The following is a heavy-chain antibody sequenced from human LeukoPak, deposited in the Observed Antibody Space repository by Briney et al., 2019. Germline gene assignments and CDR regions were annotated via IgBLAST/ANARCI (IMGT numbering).Heavy chain of an antibody. CDR2: ISYDGSNK. CDR1: GFTFSSYA. V-gene: IGHV3-30*04. Sequence: PGRSLRLSCAASGFTFSSYAMHWVRQAPGKGLEWVAVISYDGSNKYYADSVKGRFTISRDNSKNTLYLQMNSLRAEDTAVYYCARTGITVVISDAFDIWGQGTMVTVSS. CDR3: ARTGITVVISDAFDI. J-gene: IGHJ3*02. D-gene: IGHD4-23*01.